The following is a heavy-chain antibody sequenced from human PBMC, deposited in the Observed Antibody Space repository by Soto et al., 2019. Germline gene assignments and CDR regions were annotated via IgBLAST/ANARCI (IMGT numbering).Heavy chain of an antibody. Sequence: SETLSLTCAVSGGSISSSNWWSWVRQPPGKGLEWIGEIYHSGSTNYNPSLKSRVTISVDKSKNQFSLKLSSVTAADTAVYYCARAYCSGGSCYTGPSWFDPWGQGTLVTVSS. CDR2: IYHSGST. CDR3: ARAYCSGGSCYTGPSWFDP. D-gene: IGHD2-15*01. V-gene: IGHV4-4*02. J-gene: IGHJ5*02. CDR1: GGSISSSNW.